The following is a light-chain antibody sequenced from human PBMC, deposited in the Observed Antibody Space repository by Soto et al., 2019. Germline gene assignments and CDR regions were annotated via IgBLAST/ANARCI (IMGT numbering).Light chain of an antibody. J-gene: IGLJ2*01. CDR3: QSYDSTLRGVV. CDR2: AYT. CDR1: ASNIGASFD. Sequence: QSVLTQPPSVSGAPGQGVTISCTGSASNIGASFDVHWYQQLPGAAPKLLIYAYTNRPSGVPDRFSGSKSGPSASLAITALQAEDEADYYCQSYDSTLRGVVFGGGTKLTVL. V-gene: IGLV1-40*01.